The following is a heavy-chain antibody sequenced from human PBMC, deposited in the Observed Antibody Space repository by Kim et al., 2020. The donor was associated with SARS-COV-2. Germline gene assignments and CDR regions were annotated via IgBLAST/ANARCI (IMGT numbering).Heavy chain of an antibody. CDR3: ARDYGDFFVYYFDY. CDR2: IYSGGST. Sequence: GGSLRLSCAASGFTVSSNYMSWVRQAPGKGLEWVSVIYSGGSTYYADSVKGRFTISRDNSKNTLYLQMNSLRAEDTAVYYCARDYGDFFVYYFDYWGQGTLVTVSS. V-gene: IGHV3-53*01. CDR1: GFTVSSNY. J-gene: IGHJ4*02. D-gene: IGHD4-17*01.